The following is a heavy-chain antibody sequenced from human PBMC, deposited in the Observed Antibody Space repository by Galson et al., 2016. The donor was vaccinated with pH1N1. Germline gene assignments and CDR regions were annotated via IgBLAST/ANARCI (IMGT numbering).Heavy chain of an antibody. J-gene: IGHJ4*02. Sequence: ETLSLTCGVDGGSFRGYYWSWIRQPPGKGLEWIGDINDSGNTDYKPSLKSRVTLFVDTSKSQFSLKLSSLTAADTAVYFCARLKRGFSYGYGDFFDAWSQGSLVTVSS. D-gene: IGHD5-18*01. CDR1: GGSFRGYY. CDR3: ARLKRGFSYGYGDFFDA. V-gene: IGHV4-34*01. CDR2: INDSGNT.